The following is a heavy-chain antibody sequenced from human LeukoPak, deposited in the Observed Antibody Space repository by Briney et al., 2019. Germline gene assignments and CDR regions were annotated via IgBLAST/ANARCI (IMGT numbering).Heavy chain of an antibody. J-gene: IGHJ4*02. CDR1: GGSFSGYY. V-gene: IGHV4-34*01. Sequence: SETLSLTCAVYGGSFSGYYWSWIRQPPGKGLEWIGEINHSGSTNYNPSLKSRVTISVDTSKNQFSLKLSSVTAADTAVYYCARGRRIPILFDYWGQGALVTVSS. CDR2: INHSGST. CDR3: ARGRRIPILFDY.